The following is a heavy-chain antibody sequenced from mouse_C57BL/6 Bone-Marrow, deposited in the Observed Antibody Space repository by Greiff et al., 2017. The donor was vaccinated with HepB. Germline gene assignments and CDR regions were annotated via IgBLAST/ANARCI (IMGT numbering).Heavy chain of an antibody. CDR1: GFTFSSYA. V-gene: IGHV5-4*03. CDR3: ARRYYGNYYAMDY. J-gene: IGHJ4*01. CDR2: ISDGGSYT. D-gene: IGHD1-1*02. Sequence: DVKLVESGGGLVKPGGSLKLSCAASGFTFSSYAMSWVRQTPEKRLEWVATISDGGSYTYYPDNVKGRFTISRDNAKNNLYLQMSHLKSEDTAMYYCARRYYGNYYAMDYWGQGTSVTVSS.